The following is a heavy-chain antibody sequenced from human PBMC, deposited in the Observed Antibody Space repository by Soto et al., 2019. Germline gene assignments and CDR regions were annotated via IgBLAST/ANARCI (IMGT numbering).Heavy chain of an antibody. CDR2: ISYDGSNK. J-gene: IGHJ6*02. D-gene: IGHD6-19*01. Sequence: GGSLRLSCAASGFTFSSYGMHWVRQAPGKGLEWVALISYDGSNKYYADSVKGRFTISRDNSKNTLSLQVSSLRPEDTAVYYCAKDRDSSGWFSGYYYGVDVWGQGTTVTVSS. CDR3: AKDRDSSGWFSGYYYGVDV. CDR1: GFTFSSYG. V-gene: IGHV3-30*18.